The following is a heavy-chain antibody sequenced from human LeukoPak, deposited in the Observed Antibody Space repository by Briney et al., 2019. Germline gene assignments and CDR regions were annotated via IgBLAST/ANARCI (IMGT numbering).Heavy chain of an antibody. J-gene: IGHJ5*02. CDR2: IYVDRRTT. Sequence: GGSLRLSCVASGFTFSNYWMHWVRQPPGKGLVWVSRIYVDRRTTNYADSVKGRFTISRDNAKNTVYLEMNSLSVEDTATYYCIRDFRSADLWGQGTLVTVTS. CDR1: GFTFSNYW. CDR3: IRDFRSADL. V-gene: IGHV3-74*01.